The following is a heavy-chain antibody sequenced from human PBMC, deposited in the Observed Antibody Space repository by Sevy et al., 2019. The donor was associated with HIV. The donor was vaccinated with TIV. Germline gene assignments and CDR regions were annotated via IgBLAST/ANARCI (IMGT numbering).Heavy chain of an antibody. CDR1: GITFASQH. J-gene: IGHJ4*02. Sequence: QLGGSLRLSCEVSGITFASQHMTWVRQAPGKGLEWVAYISGSGSHIYYADSVKGRFTISRDNSKNTIYLQMNSLRAADTAVYYCANEATAVGFDYWGQGTLVTVSS. CDR3: ANEATAVGFDY. D-gene: IGHD1-1*01. CDR2: ISGSGSHI. V-gene: IGHV3-23*01.